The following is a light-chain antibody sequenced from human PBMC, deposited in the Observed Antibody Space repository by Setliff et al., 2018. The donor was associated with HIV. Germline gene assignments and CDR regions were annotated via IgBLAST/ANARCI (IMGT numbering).Light chain of an antibody. Sequence: QSVLTQPPSVSAAPGQKVTMSCSGSSSNIGNNYVSWYQQLPGTAPKLLIYDNNERPSGIPDRFSGSKSGTSATLGITGLQTGDEADYCCGTWDSSLSAYVFGTGTKV. CDR2: DNN. V-gene: IGLV1-51*01. J-gene: IGLJ1*01. CDR1: SSNIGNNY. CDR3: GTWDSSLSAYV.